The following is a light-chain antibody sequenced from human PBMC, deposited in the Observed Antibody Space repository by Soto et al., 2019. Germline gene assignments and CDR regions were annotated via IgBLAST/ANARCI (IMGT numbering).Light chain of an antibody. CDR1: QSVSSSY. V-gene: IGKV3-20*01. J-gene: IGKJ1*01. CDR2: GAS. Sequence: EIVLTQSPGTLSLSSGERATLSCRASQSVSSSYLAWYQQKPGQAPRLLIYGASSRATGIPDRFSGSGSGTDFTLTISRLEPEDFAVYYCQQYGSSPPRTFGQGTKVDIK. CDR3: QQYGSSPPRT.